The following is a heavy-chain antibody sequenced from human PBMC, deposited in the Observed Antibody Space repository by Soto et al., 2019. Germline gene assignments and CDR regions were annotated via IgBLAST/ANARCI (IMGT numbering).Heavy chain of an antibody. CDR3: ARVGWSYSYGMDV. J-gene: IGHJ6*02. CDR2: IYSGGST. CDR1: GFTVSSNY. V-gene: IGHV3-53*01. D-gene: IGHD6-19*01. Sequence: GGSLRLSCAASGFTVSSNYMSWVRQAPGKGLEWVSVIYSGGSTYYADSVKGRFTISRDNSKNTLYLQMNSLRAEDTAVYYCARVGWSYSYGMDVWGQGTTVTVYS.